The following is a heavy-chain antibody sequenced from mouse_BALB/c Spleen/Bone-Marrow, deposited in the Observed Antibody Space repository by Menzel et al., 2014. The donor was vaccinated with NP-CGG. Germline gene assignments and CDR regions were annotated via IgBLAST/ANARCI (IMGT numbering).Heavy chain of an antibody. Sequence: QVQLKESGPELVKPGASVKMSCKASGYTFTSYYIHWVKQRPGQGLEWIGWIYPGDGSTKYNEKFKGKTTLTADKSSSTVYMLHSSLTSEDSAVYFCARDDYGYWGQGTLVTVSA. J-gene: IGHJ3*01. V-gene: IGHV1S56*01. CDR1: GYTFTSYY. CDR2: IYPGDGST. CDR3: ARDDYGY. D-gene: IGHD2-4*01.